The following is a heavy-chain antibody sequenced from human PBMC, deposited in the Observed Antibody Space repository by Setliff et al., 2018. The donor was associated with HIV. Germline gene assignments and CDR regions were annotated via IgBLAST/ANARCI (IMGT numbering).Heavy chain of an antibody. CDR3: AGVDCSSTRCYAFDI. CDR2: INPHSGGT. J-gene: IGHJ3*02. V-gene: IGHV1-2*02. Sequence: EASVKVSCKASGYTFTGYHMHWVRQAPGQGLEWMGWINPHSGGTKYAQKFQGRVTMTRDTSISAAYMELSRLRSDDTAVYYCAGVDCSSTRCYAFDIWGQGTMVT. D-gene: IGHD2-2*01. CDR1: GYTFTGYH.